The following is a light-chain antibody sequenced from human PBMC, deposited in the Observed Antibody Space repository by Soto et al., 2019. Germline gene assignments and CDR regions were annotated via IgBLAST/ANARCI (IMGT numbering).Light chain of an antibody. CDR3: QMYNSAPRT. CDR2: AAS. V-gene: IGKV1-27*01. J-gene: IGKJ1*01. Sequence: DIQMTQSPSSLSASVGDRVTITCRASQCISNYLAWYQQKPGKVPKLLIYAASTLQSGVPSRFSGSGSGTDFTLTISSLQPEDVATYYCQMYNSAPRTFGQGTKVEIK. CDR1: QCISNY.